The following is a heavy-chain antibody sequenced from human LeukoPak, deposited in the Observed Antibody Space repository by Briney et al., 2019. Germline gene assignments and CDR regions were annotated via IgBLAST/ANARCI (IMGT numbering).Heavy chain of an antibody. V-gene: IGHV1-2*02. CDR1: GYTFTGYY. D-gene: IGHD6-13*01. CDR2: INPNSGGT. CDR3: AIHLAAAGKEAFDP. J-gene: IGHJ5*02. Sequence: ASVKVSCKASGYTFTGYYMHWVRQAPGQGLEWMGWINPNSGGTNYAQKFQGRVTMTRDTSISTAYMELSRLRSDDTAVYYCAIHLAAAGKEAFDPWGQGTLVTVSS.